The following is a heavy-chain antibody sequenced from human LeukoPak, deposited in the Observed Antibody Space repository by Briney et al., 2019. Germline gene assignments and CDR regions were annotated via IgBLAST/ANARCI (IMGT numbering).Heavy chain of an antibody. V-gene: IGHV4-4*07. CDR1: GGSISSYY. D-gene: IGHD1-7*01. Sequence: SETLSLTCTVSGGSISSYYWSWIRKPAGKGLEWIGRIYTSGSTNYNPSLKSRVTMSVDTSKNQFSLKLSSVTAADTAVYYCAIMLRNSGFDPWGQGTLVTVSS. CDR2: IYTSGST. J-gene: IGHJ5*02. CDR3: AIMLRNSGFDP.